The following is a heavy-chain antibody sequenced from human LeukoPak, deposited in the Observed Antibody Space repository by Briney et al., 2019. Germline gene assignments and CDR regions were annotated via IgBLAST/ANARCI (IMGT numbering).Heavy chain of an antibody. V-gene: IGHV3-7*01. Sequence: GGSLRLSCAASGFTFSNYWMSWVRQAPGKGLEWVADIKQDGSEKYYLDSVKGRFTISRDNAKNSVYLQMNSLRAEDTAVYYCASGYSGGWGFDYWGQGTLVTVSS. CDR1: GFTFSNYW. CDR3: ASGYSGGWGFDY. J-gene: IGHJ4*02. D-gene: IGHD6-19*01. CDR2: IKQDGSEK.